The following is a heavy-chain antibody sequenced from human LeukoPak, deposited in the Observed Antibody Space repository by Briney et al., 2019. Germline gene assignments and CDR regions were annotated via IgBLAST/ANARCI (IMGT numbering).Heavy chain of an antibody. D-gene: IGHD3-3*01. CDR2: IYSGGST. J-gene: IGHJ6*02. CDR3: ARDRYYDFWSGRIYYYYYGMDV. Sequence: GGSLRLSCAASGFTFSSYSMNWVRQAPGKGLEWVSVIYSGGSTYYADSVKGRFTISRDNSKNTLYLQMNSLRAEDTAVYYCARDRYYDFWSGRIYYYYYGMDVWGQGTTVTVSS. V-gene: IGHV3-66*01. CDR1: GFTFSSYS.